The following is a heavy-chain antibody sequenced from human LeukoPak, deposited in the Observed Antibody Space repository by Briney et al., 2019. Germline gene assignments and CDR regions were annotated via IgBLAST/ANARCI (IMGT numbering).Heavy chain of an antibody. J-gene: IGHJ4*02. CDR3: ASVGPGYCANGVCYAPFDY. D-gene: IGHD2-8*01. CDR1: GFPFSAYW. Sequence: GGSLRLSCAASGFPFSAYWVHWVRQAPGKGLVWVSRINTDGTYTSYADSVKGRFTISRDNAQNTLFLQMTSLRVEDTAVYYCASVGPGYCANGVCYAPFDYWGQGTLVTVSS. CDR2: INTDGTYT. V-gene: IGHV3-74*01.